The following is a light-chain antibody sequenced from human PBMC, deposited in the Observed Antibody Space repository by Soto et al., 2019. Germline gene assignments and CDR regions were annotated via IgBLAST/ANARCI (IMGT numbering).Light chain of an antibody. V-gene: IGKV1-5*03. CDR1: QTISSW. J-gene: IGKJ1*01. CDR3: QRYNSYSEA. Sequence: DIQMTQSPSTLSGSVGVRVTITCRHSQTISSWLAWYQQKPGKAPKLLIYKASTLKSGVPSRFSGSGSGTEFTLTISSLQPDDFATYCCQRYNSYSEAFGQGTKVDIK. CDR2: KAS.